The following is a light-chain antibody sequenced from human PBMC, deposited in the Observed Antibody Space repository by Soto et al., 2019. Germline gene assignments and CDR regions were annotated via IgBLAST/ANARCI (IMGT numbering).Light chain of an antibody. CDR2: DVS. Sequence: DIQMTQSPSTLSASVGDRVTITCRASRGISNWLAWYQQKPGKAPKLLIYDVSTLQSGVPSRFSGSGSGIEFTLTISSLQPDDSATYYCQQYDTFWTFGQGTKVQIK. V-gene: IGKV1-5*01. CDR3: QQYDTFWT. CDR1: RGISNW. J-gene: IGKJ1*01.